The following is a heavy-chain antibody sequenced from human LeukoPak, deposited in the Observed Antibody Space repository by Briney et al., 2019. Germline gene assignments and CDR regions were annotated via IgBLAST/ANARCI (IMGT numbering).Heavy chain of an antibody. D-gene: IGHD3-10*01. CDR2: ISSSGSTI. CDR1: GSTFSSYE. V-gene: IGHV3-48*03. CDR3: ARDWKVRGVIIPFDY. Sequence: GGPLRLSCAASGSTFSSYEMNWVRQAPGKGLEWVSYISSSGSTIYYADSVKGRFTISRDNAKNSLYLQMNSLRAEDTAVYYCARDWKVRGVIIPFDYWGQGTLVTVSS. J-gene: IGHJ4*02.